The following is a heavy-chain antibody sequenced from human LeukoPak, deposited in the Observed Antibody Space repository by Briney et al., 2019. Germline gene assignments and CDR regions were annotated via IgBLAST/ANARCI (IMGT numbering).Heavy chain of an antibody. D-gene: IGHD4-17*01. CDR1: GFTFSSYE. Sequence: PGGSLRLSCAASGFTFSSYEMNWVRQAPGKGLEWVSYISSSGSTIYYADSVKGRFTISRGNAKNSLYLQMNSLRAEDTAVYYCAREGYGDYYYGMDVWGQGTTVTVSS. J-gene: IGHJ6*02. CDR2: ISSSGSTI. V-gene: IGHV3-48*03. CDR3: AREGYGDYYYGMDV.